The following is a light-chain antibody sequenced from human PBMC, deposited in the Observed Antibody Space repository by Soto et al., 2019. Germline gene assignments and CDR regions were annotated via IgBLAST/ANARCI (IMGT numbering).Light chain of an antibody. J-gene: IGKJ1*01. CDR1: KSSNNH. CDR3: QQSYCSPWT. V-gene: IGKV1-39*01. Sequence: DIQMTQSPSSLSASIGDRVTIPCPTHKSSNNHLDWYQQKPGKAPSLLIYATSSLQSGVPSRFSGSGSGTEFTLTISSLQREDFAVYYCQQSYCSPWTFGQGTKVDIK. CDR2: ATS.